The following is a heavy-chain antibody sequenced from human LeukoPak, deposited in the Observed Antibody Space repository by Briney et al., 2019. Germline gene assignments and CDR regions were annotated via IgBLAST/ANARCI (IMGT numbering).Heavy chain of an antibody. CDR2: IYYSGST. V-gene: IGHV4-59*01. CDR3: ARANPQRYYDFWSGYYNGGPFDY. CDR1: GGSISGYY. D-gene: IGHD3-3*01. Sequence: SETLSLTCTVSGGSISGYYWSWIRQPPGKGLEWIGYIYYSGSTNYNPSLKSRVTISVDTSKNQFSLKLSSVTAADTAVYYCARANPQRYYDFWSGYYNGGPFDYWGQGTLVTVSS. J-gene: IGHJ4*02.